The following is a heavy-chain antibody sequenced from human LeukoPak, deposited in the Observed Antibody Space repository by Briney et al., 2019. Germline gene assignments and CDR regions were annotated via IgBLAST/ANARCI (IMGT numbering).Heavy chain of an antibody. J-gene: IGHJ4*02. Sequence: ASVKVSCKAFGYSFNGYGISWVRQAPGQGLEWMGWVSAYNGNTNYAQKFQGRVTITTDESTSTAYMELSSLRSEDTAVYYCAREAPGITMIVVCYFDYWGQGTLVTVSS. CDR1: GYSFNGYG. D-gene: IGHD3-22*01. V-gene: IGHV1-18*01. CDR3: AREAPGITMIVVCYFDY. CDR2: VSAYNGNT.